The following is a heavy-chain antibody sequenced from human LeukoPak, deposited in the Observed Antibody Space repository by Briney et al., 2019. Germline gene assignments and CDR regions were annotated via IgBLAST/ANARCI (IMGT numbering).Heavy chain of an antibody. CDR3: ARAGGLGYGFWSGYYTGVPYYGMDV. Sequence: SETLSLTCAVYGGSFSGYYWSWIRQPPKKGLEWIGEINHSGSTNYNPSLKSRVTISVDTSKNQFSLKLSSVTAADTAVYYCARAGGLGYGFWSGYYTGVPYYGMDVWGQGTTVTVSS. CDR2: INHSGST. D-gene: IGHD3-3*01. J-gene: IGHJ6*02. V-gene: IGHV4-34*01. CDR1: GGSFSGYY.